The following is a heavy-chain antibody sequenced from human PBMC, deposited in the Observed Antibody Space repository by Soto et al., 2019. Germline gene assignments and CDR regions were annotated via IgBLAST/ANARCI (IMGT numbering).Heavy chain of an antibody. V-gene: IGHV3-30-3*01. Sequence: QVRLVESGGGVVQPGRSLRLSCAASGFTFSSYAMHWVRQAPGKGLEWVAVISYDGSNKYYTDSVKGRFTISRDNSKSTLYLQMNSLRAEDTAVYYCARPLWRDDYNWGYFDLWGRGTLVTVSS. CDR2: ISYDGSNK. CDR3: ARPLWRDDYNWGYFDL. CDR1: GFTFSSYA. J-gene: IGHJ2*01. D-gene: IGHD4-4*01.